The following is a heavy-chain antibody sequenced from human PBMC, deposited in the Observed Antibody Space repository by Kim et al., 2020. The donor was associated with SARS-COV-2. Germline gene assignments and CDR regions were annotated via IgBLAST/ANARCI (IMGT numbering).Heavy chain of an antibody. D-gene: IGHD3-16*02. Sequence: SETLSLTCAVYGGSFSGYYWSWIRQPPGKGLEWIGEINHSGSTNYNPSLKSRVTISVDTSKNQFSLKLSSVTAADTAVYYCARGPRYYVWGSYRYITYYFDYWGQGTLVTVSS. J-gene: IGHJ4*02. CDR3: ARGPRYYVWGSYRYITYYFDY. CDR2: INHSGST. CDR1: GGSFSGYY. V-gene: IGHV4-34*01.